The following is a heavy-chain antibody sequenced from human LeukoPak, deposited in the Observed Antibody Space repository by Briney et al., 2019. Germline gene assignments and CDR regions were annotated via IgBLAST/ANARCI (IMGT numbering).Heavy chain of an antibody. CDR1: GGSISSYY. CDR2: IYYSGST. Sequence: SETLSLTCTVSGGSISSYYWSWIRQPPGKGLEWIGYIYYSGSTNYNPSLKSRVTISVDTSKNQFSLKLSSVTAADTAVYYCARERTGYSGYGIDYWGQGTLVTVSS. D-gene: IGHD5-12*01. CDR3: ARERTGYSGYGIDY. V-gene: IGHV4-59*12. J-gene: IGHJ4*02.